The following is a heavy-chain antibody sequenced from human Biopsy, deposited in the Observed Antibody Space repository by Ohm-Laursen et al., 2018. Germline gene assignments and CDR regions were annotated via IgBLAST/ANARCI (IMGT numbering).Heavy chain of an antibody. CDR3: ARVPLPGIGAAYQGRFLYGMDV. J-gene: IGHJ6*02. D-gene: IGHD6-13*01. Sequence: SQTLSLTCAVYGGSFNGYFWSWIRQPPGKGLEWIGDTTQSGSTNYSPSLKSRVTISVDMAKKQFSLSLRSVTAADTAVYYCARVPLPGIGAAYQGRFLYGMDVWGQGTTVSVSS. V-gene: IGHV4-34*01. CDR2: TTQSGST. CDR1: GGSFNGYF.